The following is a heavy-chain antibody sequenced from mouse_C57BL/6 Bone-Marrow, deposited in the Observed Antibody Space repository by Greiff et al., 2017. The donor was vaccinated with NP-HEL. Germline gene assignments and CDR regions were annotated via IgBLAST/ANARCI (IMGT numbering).Heavy chain of an antibody. D-gene: IGHD1-1*01. CDR3: ARSTVVGPYAMDY. CDR2: ISNGGGST. J-gene: IGHJ4*01. Sequence: EVQLVESGGGLVQPGGSLKLSCAASGFTFSDYYMYWVRQTPEKRLEWVAYISNGGGSTYYPDTVKGRFTISRDNAKNTLYLQMSRLKSEDTAMYYCARSTVVGPYAMDYWGQGTSVTVSS. CDR1: GFTFSDYY. V-gene: IGHV5-12*01.